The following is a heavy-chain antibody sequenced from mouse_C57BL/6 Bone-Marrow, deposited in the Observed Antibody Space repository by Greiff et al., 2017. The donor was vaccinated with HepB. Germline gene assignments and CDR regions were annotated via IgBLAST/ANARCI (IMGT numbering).Heavy chain of an antibody. CDR3: ARPIPIYYDYGYYAMDY. Sequence: QVQLQLPGAELVKPGASVKLSCKASGYTFTSYWMHWVKQRPGRGLEWIGRIDPNSGGTKYNEKFKSKATLTVDKPSSTAYMQLSSLTSEDSAVYYCARPIPIYYDYGYYAMDYWGQGTSVTVSS. CDR1: GYTFTSYW. CDR2: IDPNSGGT. V-gene: IGHV1-72*01. J-gene: IGHJ4*01. D-gene: IGHD2-4*01.